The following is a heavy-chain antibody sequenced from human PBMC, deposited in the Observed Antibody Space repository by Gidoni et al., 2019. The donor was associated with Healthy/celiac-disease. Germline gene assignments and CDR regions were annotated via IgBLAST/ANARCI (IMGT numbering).Heavy chain of an antibody. V-gene: IGHV3-66*01. D-gene: IGHD3-22*01. J-gene: IGHJ4*02. CDR3: ARDRWYYDSSGHRSPYYFDY. CDR1: GFTVSSNY. CDR2: IYSGGST. Sequence: EVQLVESGGGLVQPGGSLRLSCAASGFTVSSNYMSWVRQAPGKGLEWVSVIYSGGSTYYADSVKGRFTISRDNSKNTLYLQMNSLRAEDTAVYYCARDRWYYDSSGHRSPYYFDYWGQGTLVTVSS.